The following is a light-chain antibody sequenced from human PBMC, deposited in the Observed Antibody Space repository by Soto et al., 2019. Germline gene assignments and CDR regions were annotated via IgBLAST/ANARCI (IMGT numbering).Light chain of an antibody. J-gene: IGKJ5*01. CDR1: QSAGTN. CDR2: GAF. Sequence: EIVMTQSPATLTVSPGERATLSCRASQSAGTNLAWYQQKPGQAPRLLIHGAFTRATGIPDRFSGSGSGTDFTLTISRLEPEDFAVYYCQQRNIWPPVTFGQGTRLEIK. V-gene: IGKV3D-15*01. CDR3: QQRNIWPPVT.